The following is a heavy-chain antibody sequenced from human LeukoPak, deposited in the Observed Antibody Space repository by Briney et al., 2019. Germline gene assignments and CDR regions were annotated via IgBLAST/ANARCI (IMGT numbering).Heavy chain of an antibody. Sequence: PSETLSLTCTVSGGSVSSSGYYWGWIRQPPGKGLEWIGSIYYSGTTYYNPSLRSRVTISVDTSKNQFSLKLTSVTAADTAVYYCAKMGSANFDHWGQGTLVTVSS. CDR3: AKMGSANFDH. CDR1: GGSVSSSGYY. V-gene: IGHV4-39*01. J-gene: IGHJ4*02. D-gene: IGHD1-26*01. CDR2: IYYSGTT.